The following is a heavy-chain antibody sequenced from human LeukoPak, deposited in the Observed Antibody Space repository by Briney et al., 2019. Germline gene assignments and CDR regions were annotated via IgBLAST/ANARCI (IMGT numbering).Heavy chain of an antibody. D-gene: IGHD2-15*01. V-gene: IGHV3-48*03. J-gene: IGHJ4*02. CDR1: GFTFSSYE. CDR3: ARDVGDCFDY. CDR2: ISSSSSTI. Sequence: PGGSLRLSCAASGFTFSSYEMNWVRQAPGKGLEWVSYISSSSSTIYYADSVKGRFTISRDNAKNSLYLQMNSLRAEDTAVYYCARDVGDCFDYWGQGTLVTVSS.